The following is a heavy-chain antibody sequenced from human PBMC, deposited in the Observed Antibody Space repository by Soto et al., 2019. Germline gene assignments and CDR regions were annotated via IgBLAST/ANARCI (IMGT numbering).Heavy chain of an antibody. D-gene: IGHD6-25*01. Sequence: QVQLVQSGAEVKKPGSSVKVSCKASGGTFSSYAISWVRQAPGQGLEWMGGIIPIFGTANYAKKFQSRVTITADESMSTVYMELSSLRSEDTAVYYCAMTGAGGGWFDPWGQGTLVTVSS. CDR1: GGTFSSYA. J-gene: IGHJ5*02. CDR2: IIPIFGTA. V-gene: IGHV1-69*01. CDR3: AMTGAGGGWFDP.